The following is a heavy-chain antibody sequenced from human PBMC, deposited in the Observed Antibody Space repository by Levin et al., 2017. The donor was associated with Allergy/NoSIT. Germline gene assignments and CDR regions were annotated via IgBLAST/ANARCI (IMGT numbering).Heavy chain of an antibody. CDR2: INHSGST. CDR3: VVAATLSIFQH. V-gene: IGHV4-34*01. Sequence: PSETLSLTCAVYGGSFSGYYWSWIRQPPGKGLEWIGEINHSGSTNYNPSLKSRVTISVDTSKNQFSLKLSSVTAADTAVYYCVVAATLSIFQHWGQGTLVTVSS. CDR1: GGSFSGYY. J-gene: IGHJ1*01. D-gene: IGHD2-15*01.